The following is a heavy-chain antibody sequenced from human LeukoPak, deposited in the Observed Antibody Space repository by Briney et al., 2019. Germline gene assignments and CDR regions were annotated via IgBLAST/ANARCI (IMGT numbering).Heavy chain of an antibody. CDR2: IFYSGRT. Sequence: PGGSLRLSCAASGFTFSSYAMSWVRQPPGKGLEWIGCIFYSGRTYYNPSLKSRVSISVDMSKNQFSLRLTYVTAADTAVYYCARKNDFEIWGQGTLVTVSS. D-gene: IGHD2/OR15-2a*01. CDR3: ARKNDFEI. J-gene: IGHJ3*02. V-gene: IGHV4-59*12. CDR1: GFTFSSYA.